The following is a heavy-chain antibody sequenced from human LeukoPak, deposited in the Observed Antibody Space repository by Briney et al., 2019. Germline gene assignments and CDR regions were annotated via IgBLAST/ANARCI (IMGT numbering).Heavy chain of an antibody. Sequence: ASVKVSCKASGYTFTSYDINWVRQATGQGLEWMGWMNPNSGNTGYAQKFQGRVTMTRNTSISTAYMELSSLRSEDTAVYYRARADTYSSATGFDPWGQGTLVTVSS. CDR3: ARADTYSSATGFDP. D-gene: IGHD6-19*01. CDR2: MNPNSGNT. V-gene: IGHV1-8*01. J-gene: IGHJ5*02. CDR1: GYTFTSYD.